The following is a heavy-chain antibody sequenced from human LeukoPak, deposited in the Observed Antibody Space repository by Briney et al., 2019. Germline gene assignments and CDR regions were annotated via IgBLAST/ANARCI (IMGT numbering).Heavy chain of an antibody. CDR2: IWYDGSNK. V-gene: IGHV3-33*01. CDR3: ARKKYYYGSGSYYDLDY. Sequence: GRSLRLSCAASGFTFSSYGMHWVRQAPGKGLEWVAVIWYDGSNKYYADSVKGRFTISRDNSKNTLYLKMNSRRAEDTAVYYCARKKYYYGSGSYYDLDYWGQGTLVTVSS. D-gene: IGHD3-10*01. J-gene: IGHJ4*02. CDR1: GFTFSSYG.